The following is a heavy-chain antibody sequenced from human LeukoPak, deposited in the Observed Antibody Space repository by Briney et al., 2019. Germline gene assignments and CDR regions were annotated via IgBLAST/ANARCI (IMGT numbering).Heavy chain of an antibody. CDR1: GGSFSAYY. J-gene: IGHJ4*02. V-gene: IGHV4-34*01. CDR2: INHSGST. CDR3: ARGREELVVPAYYFDY. Sequence: SETLSLTCAVSGGSFSAYYWSWIRQPPGKGLEWIGEINHSGSTNYNPSLKSRVTISVDTSKNQFSLKLSSVTAADTAVYYCARGREELVVPAYYFDYWGQGTLVTVSS. D-gene: IGHD2-2*01.